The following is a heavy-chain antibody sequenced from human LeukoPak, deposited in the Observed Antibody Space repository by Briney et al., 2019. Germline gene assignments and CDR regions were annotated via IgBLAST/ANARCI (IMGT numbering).Heavy chain of an antibody. J-gene: IGHJ4*02. Sequence: GASVKVSCKASGYTFTSYYMHWVRQAPGQGLEWMGIINPSGGSTSYAQKFQGRVTMTRDTSTSTVYMELSSLRSEDTAVYYCARENDLSAGFWSGYSLEYWGQGTLVTVSS. D-gene: IGHD3-3*01. CDR3: ARENDLSAGFWSGYSLEY. CDR1: GYTFTSYY. V-gene: IGHV1-46*01. CDR2: INPSGGST.